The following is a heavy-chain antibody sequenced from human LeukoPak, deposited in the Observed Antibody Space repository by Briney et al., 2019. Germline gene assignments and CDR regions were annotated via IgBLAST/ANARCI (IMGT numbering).Heavy chain of an antibody. CDR3: ARDSGWNYVDLEY. CDR1: GFTVSSNY. CDR2: TYSGGST. D-gene: IGHD1-7*01. Sequence: GGSLRLSCAASGFTVSSNYMSWVRQAPGKGLEWVSVTYSGGSTYYADSVKGRFTISRDNSKNTVYLQMNNLRAEDTAVYYCARDSGWNYVDLEYWGQGTLVTVSS. V-gene: IGHV3-66*01. J-gene: IGHJ4*02.